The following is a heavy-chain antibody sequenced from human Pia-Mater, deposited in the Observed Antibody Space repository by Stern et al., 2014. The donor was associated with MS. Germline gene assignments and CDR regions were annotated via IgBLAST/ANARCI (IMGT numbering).Heavy chain of an antibody. CDR2: INTSDGDT. J-gene: IGHJ4*02. D-gene: IGHD1-1*01. CDR1: GYTFTTYY. CDR3: ARQRTTGHMDFDY. V-gene: IGHV1-46*01. Sequence: VQLEESGAEVKKPGASVNISCVTSGYTFTTYYVHWVRQAPGQGLEWMGIINTSDGDTSHTRKFQDRVTVTRDTSASTVYLKLSSLKSEDTAVYYCARQRTTGHMDFDYWGQGTLVTVYS.